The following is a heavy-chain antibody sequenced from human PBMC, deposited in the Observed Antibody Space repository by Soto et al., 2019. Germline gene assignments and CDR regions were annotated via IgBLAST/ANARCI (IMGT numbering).Heavy chain of an antibody. Sequence: GESLKISCKGSGYSFTSYWIAWVRQMPGKGLEWMGIIYPGDSDTRYSPSFQGQVTISADKSISTAYLQWSSLKASDTATYYCARRSRYAVGVYGMDVWGQGTTVTVSS. CDR2: IYPGDSDT. J-gene: IGHJ6*02. CDR1: GYSFTSYW. D-gene: IGHD2-2*01. CDR3: ARRSRYAVGVYGMDV. V-gene: IGHV5-51*01.